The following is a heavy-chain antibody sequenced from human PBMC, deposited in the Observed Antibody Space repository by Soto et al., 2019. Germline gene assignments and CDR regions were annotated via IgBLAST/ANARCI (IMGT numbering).Heavy chain of an antibody. J-gene: IGHJ6*02. CDR3: ATQGFYRMGV. CDR2: IHHSGAT. V-gene: IGHV4-4*02. Sequence: QVQLQESGPGLVQPSGTLSLTCAVSGDSITGDNWWSWARQPPGKGLEWIGEIHHSGATNYNPSLKRRVTISVDKSKNQFSLKLNSVTAADTAMFYCATQGFYRMGVWGRGTTVTVSS. CDR1: GDSITGDNW.